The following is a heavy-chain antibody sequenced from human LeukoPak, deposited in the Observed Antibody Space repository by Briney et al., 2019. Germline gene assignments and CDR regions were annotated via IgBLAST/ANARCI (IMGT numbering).Heavy chain of an antibody. CDR2: IIPIFGTA. J-gene: IGHJ4*02. CDR1: GGTFSSYA. V-gene: IGHV1-69*13. CDR3: ARGNLTRYSSSWYYFDY. D-gene: IGHD6-13*01. Sequence: SVKVSCKASGGTFSSYAISWVRQTPGQGLEWMGGIIPIFGTANYAQKFQGRVTITADESTSTAYMELSSLRSEDTAVYYCARGNLTRYSSSWYYFDYWGQGTLVTVSS.